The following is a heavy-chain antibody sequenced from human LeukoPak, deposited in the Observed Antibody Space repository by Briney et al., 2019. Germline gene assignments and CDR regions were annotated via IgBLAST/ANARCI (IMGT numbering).Heavy chain of an antibody. CDR1: GFTFSRYT. D-gene: IGHD2-8*02. J-gene: IGHJ4*02. CDR3: ARARVLGGGENFDY. CDR2: ISGSSSSGSTI. V-gene: IGHV3-48*04. Sequence: GGSLRLPCAASGFTFSRYTMNWVRQAPGRGLEWVSYISGSSSSGSTIYYSDSVRGRFTISRDSANNSLYLQTNSLRAEDTAIYYCARARVLGGGENFDYWGQGTLVTVSS.